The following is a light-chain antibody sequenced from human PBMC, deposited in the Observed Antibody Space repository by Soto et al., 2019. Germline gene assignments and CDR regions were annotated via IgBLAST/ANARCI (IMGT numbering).Light chain of an antibody. CDR1: QSVTSN. J-gene: IGKJ1*01. V-gene: IGKV3-15*01. CDR2: GAS. Sequence: EMVMTQSPATLSVSPGERATLSCRASQSVTSNLAWYQQKPAHATRLLIYGASTSATGIPARFSGSASGTEFTLPSSSLQSEVIVVYCCKQYKIWVPSFGQVTKGDI. CDR3: KQYKIWVPS.